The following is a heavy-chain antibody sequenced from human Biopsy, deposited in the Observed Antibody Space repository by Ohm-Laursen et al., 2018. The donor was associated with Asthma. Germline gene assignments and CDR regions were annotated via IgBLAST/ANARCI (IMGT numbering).Heavy chain of an antibody. CDR1: GGTFNTYV. CDR3: ARKAGSCISRTCYSLDF. D-gene: IGHD2-2*01. CDR2: INSVFATT. V-gene: IGHV1-69*13. J-gene: IGHJ4*02. Sequence: SVKVSCKSLGGTFNTYVIGWARQAPGQGLEWMGGINSVFATTTYPQKFQDRVTITADDSTSTVYMELSSLRSEDTAVYYCARKAGSCISRTCYSLDFWGQGTLVTVSS.